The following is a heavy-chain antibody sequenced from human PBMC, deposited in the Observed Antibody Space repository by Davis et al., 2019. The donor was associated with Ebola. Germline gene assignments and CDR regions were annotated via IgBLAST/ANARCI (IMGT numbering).Heavy chain of an antibody. J-gene: IGHJ6*04. D-gene: IGHD2-2*01. CDR2: ISAYNGNT. V-gene: IGHV1-18*01. CDR1: GYTFTSYG. Sequence: GESLKISCKGSGYTFTSYGISWVRQAPGQGLEWMGWISAYNGNTNYAQKLQGRVTMTTDTSTRTAYMELRSLRSDDTAVYYCARTGYCSSTSCYGEYYYYYYGMDVWGKGTTVTVSS. CDR3: ARTGYCSSTSCYGEYYYYYYGMDV.